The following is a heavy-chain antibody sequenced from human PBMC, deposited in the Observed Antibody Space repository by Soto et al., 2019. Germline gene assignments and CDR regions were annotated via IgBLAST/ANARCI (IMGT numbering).Heavy chain of an antibody. D-gene: IGHD3-22*01. CDR3: ARDDYYDSSGYYYYFYMDV. V-gene: IGHV3-7*03. J-gene: IGHJ6*03. CDR1: GFTFSSYW. CDR2: IKQDGSEK. Sequence: GGSLRLSCAASGFTFSSYWRSWVRQAPGKGLEWVANIKQDGSEKYYVDSVKGRFTISRDNAKNSLYLQMNILIAEDTAVYFCARDDYYDSSGYYYYFYMDVWGKGTTVTVSS.